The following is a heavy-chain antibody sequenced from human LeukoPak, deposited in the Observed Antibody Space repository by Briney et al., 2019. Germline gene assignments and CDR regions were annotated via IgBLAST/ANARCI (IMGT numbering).Heavy chain of an antibody. Sequence: SQTLSLTCTVSGGSISSGGYYWTWIRQPPGKGLEWIGYIYHSGTTYYNPSLKSRVTISVDRSKNQFSLKPSSVTAADTAVYYCARLQGPNYDFWSSNPQDFDYWGQGTLVTVSS. CDR1: GGSISSGGYY. CDR3: ARLQGPNYDFWSSNPQDFDY. J-gene: IGHJ4*02. CDR2: IYHSGTT. D-gene: IGHD3-3*01. V-gene: IGHV4-30-2*01.